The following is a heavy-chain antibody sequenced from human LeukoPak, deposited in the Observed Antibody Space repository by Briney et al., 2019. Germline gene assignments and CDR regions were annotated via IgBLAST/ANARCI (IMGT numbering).Heavy chain of an antibody. CDR3: ARYNVVVPAAIGGAFNWFDP. J-gene: IGHJ5*02. D-gene: IGHD2-2*02. CDR1: GGSISSSSYS. Sequence: SETLSLTCTVSGGSISSSSYSWGWLRQPPGKGLEWIGSIYYSGSTYYNPSLKSRVTISVDTSKNQFSLKLSSVTAADTAVYYCARYNVVVPAAIGGAFNWFDPWGQGTLVTVSS. CDR2: IYYSGST. V-gene: IGHV4-39*01.